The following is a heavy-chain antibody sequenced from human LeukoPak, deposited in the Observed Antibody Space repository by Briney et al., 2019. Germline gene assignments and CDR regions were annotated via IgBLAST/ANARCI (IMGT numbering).Heavy chain of an antibody. CDR3: ARQGWFGELLSPLDY. CDR1: GGSISSSSYY. V-gene: IGHV4-39*01. J-gene: IGHJ4*02. CDR2: IYYSGST. D-gene: IGHD3-10*01. Sequence: PSETLSLTCTVSGGSISSSSYYWGWIRQPPGKGLEWIGSIYYSGSTYYNPSLKSRVTISVDTSKNPFSLKLSSVTAADTAVYYCARQGWFGELLSPLDYWGQGTLVTVSS.